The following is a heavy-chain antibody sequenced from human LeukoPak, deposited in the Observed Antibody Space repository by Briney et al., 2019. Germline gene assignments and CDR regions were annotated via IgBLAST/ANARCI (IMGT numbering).Heavy chain of an antibody. CDR2: IKQDGSAK. CDR3: ARWRGSTSERSDY. D-gene: IGHD2-2*01. CDR1: GFTFSDYW. V-gene: IGHV3-7*01. J-gene: IGHJ4*02. Sequence: PGGSLRLSCPASGFTFSDYWMTWVRQAPGKRLEWVANIKQDGSAKYYVDSVNGRFTISRDNAKNALYLQMDSLRVEDTATYYCARWRGSTSERSDYWGQGTLVTVSS.